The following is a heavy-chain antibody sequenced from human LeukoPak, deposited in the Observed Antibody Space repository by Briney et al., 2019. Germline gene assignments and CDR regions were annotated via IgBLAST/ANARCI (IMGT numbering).Heavy chain of an antibody. CDR2: ISSSGSTI. CDR1: GFTFSSYA. V-gene: IGHV3-48*03. CDR3: ARDRSYYDILTGYRDYYYYYYMDV. J-gene: IGHJ6*03. Sequence: PGGSLRLSCAASGFTFSSYAMSWVRQAPGKGLEWVSYISSSGSTIYYADSVKGRFTISRDNAKNSLYLQMNSLRAEDTAVYYCARDRSYYDILTGYRDYYYYYYMDVWGKGTTVTISS. D-gene: IGHD3-9*01.